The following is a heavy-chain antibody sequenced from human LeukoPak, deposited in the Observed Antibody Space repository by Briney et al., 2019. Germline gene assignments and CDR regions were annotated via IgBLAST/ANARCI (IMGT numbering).Heavy chain of an antibody. CDR3: TTDLNSYQTFDY. CDR2: IRSKTDGGTT. V-gene: IGHV3-15*01. D-gene: IGHD5-18*01. CDR1: GFTFSNAW. J-gene: IGHJ4*02. Sequence: GSLSLACAASGFTFSNAWMSWVRPAPGKGLEWVGRIRSKTDGGTTDYAAPVKARFTISRDDSKNTLYLQMNFLKTEDTAMYYCTTDLNSYQTFDYWGQGTLVTVSS.